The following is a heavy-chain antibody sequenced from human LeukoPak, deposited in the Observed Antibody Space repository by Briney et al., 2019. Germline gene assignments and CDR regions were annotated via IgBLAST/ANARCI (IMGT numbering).Heavy chain of an antibody. CDR1: GYGFTSYW. CDR3: ARHPYDILTGYWFDP. D-gene: IGHD3-9*01. J-gene: IGHJ5*02. Sequence: GESLKISCKGSGYGFTSYWISWVRQMPGKGLEWMGRIDPSDSYTNYSPSFQGHVTISADKSISTAYLQWSSLKASDTAMYYCARHPYDILTGYWFDPWGQGTLVTVSS. CDR2: IDPSDSYT. V-gene: IGHV5-10-1*01.